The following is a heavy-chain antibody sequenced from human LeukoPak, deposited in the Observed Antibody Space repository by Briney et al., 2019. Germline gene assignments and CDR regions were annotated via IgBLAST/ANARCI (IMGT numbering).Heavy chain of an antibody. D-gene: IGHD4-17*01. Sequence: GASVKVSYKASGYTFTNYDISWVRQAPGQGLEWMGWISAYNGNTNYAQKLQGRVTMTTDTSTGTAYMELRSLRSDDTAVYYCAREGYGDYAWFDPWGQGTLVTVSS. V-gene: IGHV1-18*01. CDR1: GYTFTNYD. J-gene: IGHJ5*02. CDR3: AREGYGDYAWFDP. CDR2: ISAYNGNT.